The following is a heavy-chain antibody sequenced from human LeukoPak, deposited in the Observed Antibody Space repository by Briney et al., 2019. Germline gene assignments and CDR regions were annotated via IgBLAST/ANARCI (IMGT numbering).Heavy chain of an antibody. V-gene: IGHV2-5*02. CDR2: TYSDDDK. J-gene: IGHJ4*02. CDR3: ARRVLRGSDEKFDY. Sequence: SGPTLVKPTQTLTLTCTFSGFSLTANGMAVGWIRQLPGKALEWLAMTYSDDDKRYNPSLKSRLSITQDTSKNQVVLTMTNMDPVDTATYYCARRVLRGSDEKFDYWGQGALVTVSS. D-gene: IGHD3-16*01. CDR1: GFSLTANGMA.